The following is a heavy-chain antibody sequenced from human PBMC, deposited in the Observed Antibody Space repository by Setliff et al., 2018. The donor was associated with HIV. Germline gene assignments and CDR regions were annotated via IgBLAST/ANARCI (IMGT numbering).Heavy chain of an antibody. J-gene: IGHJ6*02. Sequence: PGESLKISCKDSGYTFSNYCIAWVRQMPGKSLEWMGIIYPGNSDTTYSPSFQGQVTISADKSISTAYLQWSSLKASDTAMYYCAKHLSPGSGWYSKARGMDVWGQGTTVTVSS. V-gene: IGHV5-51*01. CDR1: GYTFSNYC. CDR3: AKHLSPGSGWYSKARGMDV. D-gene: IGHD6-19*01. CDR2: IYPGNSDT.